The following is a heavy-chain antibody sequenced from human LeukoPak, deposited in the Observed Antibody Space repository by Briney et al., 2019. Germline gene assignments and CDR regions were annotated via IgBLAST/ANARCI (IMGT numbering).Heavy chain of an antibody. CDR3: ARITQSRDYYDSSASDAFDI. J-gene: IGHJ3*02. CDR2: INHSGST. D-gene: IGHD3-22*01. CDR1: GGSFSGYY. V-gene: IGHV4-34*01. Sequence: ASETLSLTCAVYGGSFSGYYWSWIRQPPGKGLEWIGEINHSGSTNYNPSLKSRVTISVDTSKNQFSLKLSSVTAADTAVYYCARITQSRDYYDSSASDAFDIWGQGTMVTVSS.